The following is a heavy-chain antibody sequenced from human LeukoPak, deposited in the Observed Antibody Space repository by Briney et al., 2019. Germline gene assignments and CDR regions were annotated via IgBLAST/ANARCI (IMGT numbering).Heavy chain of an antibody. V-gene: IGHV1-69*01. Sequence: SVKVSRKASGGTFSSYAISWVRQAPGQGLEWMGGIIPIFGTANYAQNFQGRVTITADESTSTAYMELSSLRSEDTAVYYCAREVPPDGSGSPGGTIAEPYFDYWGQGTLVTVSS. J-gene: IGHJ4*02. D-gene: IGHD3-10*01. CDR3: AREVPPDGSGSPGGTIAEPYFDY. CDR1: GGTFSSYA. CDR2: IIPIFGTA.